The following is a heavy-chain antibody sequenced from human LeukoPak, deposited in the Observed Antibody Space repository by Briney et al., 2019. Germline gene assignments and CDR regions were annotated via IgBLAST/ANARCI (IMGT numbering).Heavy chain of an antibody. V-gene: IGHV3-53*01. D-gene: IGHD3-9*01. CDR3: ARAETTGYYSYFDY. Sequence: GGSLRLSCAASGFTVSSNYMSWVRQAPGKGLEWVSVIYSGGSTYYADSVKGRFTISRDNSKNTLYLQMNSLRAEDTAVYYCARAETTGYYSYFDYWGQGTLVTVSS. J-gene: IGHJ4*02. CDR2: IYSGGST. CDR1: GFTVSSNY.